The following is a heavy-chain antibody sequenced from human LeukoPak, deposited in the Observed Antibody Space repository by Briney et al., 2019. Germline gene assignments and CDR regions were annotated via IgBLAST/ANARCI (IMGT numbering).Heavy chain of an antibody. CDR3: ARLTADGRLYFVD. CDR2: LYNTGNT. CDR1: GFTVNSNY. Sequence: GGSLRLSCAASGFTVNSNYLSWVRQAPGKGLEWVSTLYNTGNTYYANSVKGRFSISRDNSKNTLFLQMNSLRAEDTAVYYCARLTADGRLYFVDWGPGTLITVSS. V-gene: IGHV3-53*01. D-gene: IGHD6-13*01. J-gene: IGHJ4*02.